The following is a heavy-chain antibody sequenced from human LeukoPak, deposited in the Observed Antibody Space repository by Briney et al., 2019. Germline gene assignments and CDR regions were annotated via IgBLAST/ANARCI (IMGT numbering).Heavy chain of an antibody. CDR3: ARDLYYYDSSGYWGGY. V-gene: IGHV3-30*02. CDR1: GFSFSSYG. CDR2: IQYDGRNI. Sequence: GGSLRLSCAASGFSFSSYGMHWVRQAPGKGLEWVAFIQYDGRNIYYADSVKGRFTISRDNSKNSLYLQMNSLRAEDTAVYYCARDLYYYDSSGYWGGYWGQGTLVTVSS. J-gene: IGHJ4*02. D-gene: IGHD3-22*01.